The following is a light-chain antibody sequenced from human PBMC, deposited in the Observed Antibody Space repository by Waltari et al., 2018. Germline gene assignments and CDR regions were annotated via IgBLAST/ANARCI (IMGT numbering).Light chain of an antibody. J-gene: IGLJ3*02. V-gene: IGLV2-14*03. CDR1: SSDVGPSNY. CDR2: DVS. CDR3: NSYTTISTWV. Sequence: QSALTQPASVSGSPGQSITISCPGTSSDVGPSNYVSWSQQYPGKAPKLIIYDVSYRPSVVSSRFSDSKSCNTASLTISGLQAEDEADYYCNSYTTISTWVFGGGTKLTVL.